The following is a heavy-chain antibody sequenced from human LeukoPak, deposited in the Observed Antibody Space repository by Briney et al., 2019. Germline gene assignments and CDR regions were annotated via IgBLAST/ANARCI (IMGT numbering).Heavy chain of an antibody. CDR3: ASSGSQWLVLGRFDP. J-gene: IGHJ5*02. V-gene: IGHV3-23*01. CDR1: GFTFSNNA. CDR2: INGGGSGT. Sequence: SGGSLRLPCAASGFTFSNNAMHWVRQAPGKGLEWVSAINGGGSGTFYADSVKGRFTISRDNSKNALYLQMNSLRAEDTAVYYCASSGSQWLVLGRFDPWGQGTLVTVSS. D-gene: IGHD6-19*01.